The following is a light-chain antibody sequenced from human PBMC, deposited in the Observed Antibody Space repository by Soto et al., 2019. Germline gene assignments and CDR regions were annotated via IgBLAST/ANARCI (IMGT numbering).Light chain of an antibody. CDR3: QQYNKWPQP. J-gene: IGKJ1*01. Sequence: EIVMTQSPATVPVSPGERVTLSCRASQSVSIDLAWYQQKPGQAPRLLIYGASTRATDIPATFTGSGSGTEFTLTISSLQSEDIAVYYCQQYNKWPQPFGQGTKVDI. CDR1: QSVSID. V-gene: IGKV3-15*01. CDR2: GAS.